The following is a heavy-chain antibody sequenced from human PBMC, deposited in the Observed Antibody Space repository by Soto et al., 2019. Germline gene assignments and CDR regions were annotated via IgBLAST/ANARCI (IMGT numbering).Heavy chain of an antibody. J-gene: IGHJ6*03. V-gene: IGHV3-74*01. D-gene: IGHD2-21*01. CDR1: GFTFSTYW. Sequence: EVQVVESGGGLVQPGGSPRLSCAASGFTFSTYWMHWVRQSPGKGLVWVSRIKSDGSSTNYADSVKGRFTISRDNAKNTLYLQMNSLGAEDTAVYYCARGGLWAYYMDVWGKGTTVTVS. CDR3: ARGGLWAYYMDV. CDR2: IKSDGSST.